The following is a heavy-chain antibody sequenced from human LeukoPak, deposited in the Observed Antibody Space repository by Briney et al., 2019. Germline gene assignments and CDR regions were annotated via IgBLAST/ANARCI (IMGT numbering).Heavy chain of an antibody. CDR1: GFTFSNYC. CDR2: IKQDGGNK. CDR3: ARLRPYSSSWYAYYGMDV. J-gene: IGHJ6*02. D-gene: IGHD6-13*01. Sequence: PGGSLRLSCAASGFTFSNYCMSWVRQAPGKGLEWVANIKQDGGNKYYVDSVKGRFIISRDNAKNSLYLQIDSLRAEDTAVYYCARLRPYSSSWYAYYGMDVWGQGATVTVSS. V-gene: IGHV3-7*04.